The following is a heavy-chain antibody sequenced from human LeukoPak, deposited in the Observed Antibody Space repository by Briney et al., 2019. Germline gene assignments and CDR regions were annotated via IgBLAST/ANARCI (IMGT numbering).Heavy chain of an antibody. V-gene: IGHV1-69*01. CDR2: IIPIFGTA. CDR1: GGTFSSYA. J-gene: IGHJ5*02. D-gene: IGHD6-19*01. Sequence: ASVKVSCKASGGTFSSYAISWVRQAPGQGLEWMGGIIPIFGTADYAQKFQGRVTITADESTSTAYMELSSLRSEDTAVYYCARAGVAVASGGWFDPWGQGTLVTVS. CDR3: ARAGVAVASGGWFDP.